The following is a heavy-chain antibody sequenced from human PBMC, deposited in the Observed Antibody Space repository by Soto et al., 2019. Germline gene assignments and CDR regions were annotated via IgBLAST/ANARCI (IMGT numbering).Heavy chain of an antibody. D-gene: IGHD6-13*01. CDR1: GGSISISSYY. Sequence: QLQLQESCPGLVKPSETLSLTCTVSGGSISISSYYWGWIRQPPGKGLEWIGSIYYSGSTYYNPSLKSRVTIYVDTSKNQFSLKLSSVNAAGTAVYYCASQALVAAVQRDYWGQRTLVTVSS. J-gene: IGHJ4*02. V-gene: IGHV4-39*01. CDR3: ASQALVAAVQRDY. CDR2: IYYSGST.